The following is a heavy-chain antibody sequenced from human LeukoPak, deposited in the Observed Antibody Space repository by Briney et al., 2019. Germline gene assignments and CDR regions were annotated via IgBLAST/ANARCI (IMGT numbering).Heavy chain of an antibody. J-gene: IGHJ4*02. CDR3: ARLADYDYVWGSDF. CDR1: GFSFSMFW. Sequence: GGSLRLSCGASGFSFSMFWMTWVRQAPGKGLEWVANIKQDGSEQYYVDSAKGRFTVSRDNAKNSLYLQMNRLRVEDTAVYYCARLADYDYVWGSDFWGQGTLVTVSS. CDR2: IKQDGSEQ. D-gene: IGHD3-16*01. V-gene: IGHV3-7*01.